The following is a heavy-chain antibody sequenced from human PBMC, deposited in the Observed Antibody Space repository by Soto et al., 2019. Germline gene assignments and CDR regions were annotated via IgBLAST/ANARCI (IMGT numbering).Heavy chain of an antibody. CDR3: ARGRTTIFGVVITYYYGMDV. CDR1: GFTFSSYW. J-gene: IGHJ6*02. CDR2: IHSDGSST. D-gene: IGHD3-3*01. V-gene: IGHV3-74*01. Sequence: PGGSLRLSCAASGFTFSSYWMHWVRQAPGKGLVWVSRIHSDGSSTSYADSVKGRFTISTDNAKNTLYLQMNSLRAEDTAVYYCARGRTTIFGVVITYYYGMDVWGQGTTVTVS.